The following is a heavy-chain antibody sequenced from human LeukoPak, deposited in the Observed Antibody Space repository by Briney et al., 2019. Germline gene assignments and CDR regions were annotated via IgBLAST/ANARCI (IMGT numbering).Heavy chain of an antibody. V-gene: IGHV3-43*01. D-gene: IGHD3-10*02. CDR3: AELGITMIGGV. CDR2: ISWDGGST. J-gene: IGHJ6*04. Sequence: GGSLRLSCAASGFTFDDYNMYWVRQAPGKGLEWVSHISWDGGSTYYADSVKGRFTISRDNAKNSLYLQMNSLRAEDTAVYYCAELGITMIGGVWGKGTTVTISS. CDR1: GFTFDDYN.